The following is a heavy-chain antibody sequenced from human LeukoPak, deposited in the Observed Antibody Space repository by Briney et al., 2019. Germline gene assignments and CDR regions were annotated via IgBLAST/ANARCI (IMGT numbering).Heavy chain of an antibody. V-gene: IGHV6-1*01. CDR3: ARVAVSGTDWFDP. CDR1: GDGVSSNSAA. D-gene: IGHD6-19*01. J-gene: IGHJ5*02. CDR2: TYFRSNWYS. Sequence: SQTLSLTCAISGDGVSSNSAAWNWIRQSPSRGLEWLGRTYFRSNWYSDYAVSVKGRITINPDTSKNQFSLQLNSVTPEDTAVYYCARVAVSGTDWFDPWGQGTLVTVSS.